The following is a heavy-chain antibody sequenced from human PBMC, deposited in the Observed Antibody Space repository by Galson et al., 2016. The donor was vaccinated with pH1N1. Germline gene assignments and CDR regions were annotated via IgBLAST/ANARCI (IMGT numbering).Heavy chain of an antibody. D-gene: IGHD3-10*01. V-gene: IGHV3-23*01. CDR2: FRGSGSST. Sequence: SLRLSCAASGFSFNNYGMHWVRQAPGKGLEWASAFRGSGSSTYFAASVTGRFTISRDNSKNTLYLQMHSLRVDETAVYYCAKDMVRGPPQWGYFDNWGQGTRVTVSS. CDR1: GFSFNNYG. CDR3: AKDMVRGPPQWGYFDN. J-gene: IGHJ4*02.